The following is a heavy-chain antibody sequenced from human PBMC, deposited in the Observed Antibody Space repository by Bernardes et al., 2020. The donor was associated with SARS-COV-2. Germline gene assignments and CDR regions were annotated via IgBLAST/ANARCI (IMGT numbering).Heavy chain of an antibody. CDR1: GFTFSNNG. Sequence: GGSLRLSCAGSGFTFSNNGMHWGRQAPGKGLVWVSRINPDGSSTDYADSVKGRFTISRDKAKNTVYLQLNSLRAEDTAVYYCATGGNGATAPGMDVWGQGTTVTVSS. D-gene: IGHD1-1*01. V-gene: IGHV3-74*01. CDR2: INPDGSST. J-gene: IGHJ6*02. CDR3: ATGGNGATAPGMDV.